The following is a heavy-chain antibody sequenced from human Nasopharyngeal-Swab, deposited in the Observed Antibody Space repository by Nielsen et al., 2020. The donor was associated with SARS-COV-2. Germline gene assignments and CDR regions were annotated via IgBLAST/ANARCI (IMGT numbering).Heavy chain of an antibody. V-gene: IGHV1-2*06. D-gene: IGHD1-14*01. J-gene: IGHJ4*02. CDR1: GYTFTDYY. CDR3: ARDDGDVPGMTGSGPPGGY. CDR2: INPHSGDT. Sequence: ASVKVSCKASGYTFTDYYMHWVRQAPGEGLEYMGRINPHSGDTNFAQKLQGRVTVTRDTSINTAYMELSSLRFDDTAVYYCARDDGDVPGMTGSGPPGGYWGQGTLVTVSS.